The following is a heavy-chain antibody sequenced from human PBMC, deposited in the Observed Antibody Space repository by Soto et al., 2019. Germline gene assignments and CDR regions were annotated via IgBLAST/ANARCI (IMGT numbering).Heavy chain of an antibody. CDR2: IIPIFGTA. CDR1: AGTFTSHA. CDR3: ASATTGVLVIEEYYYYGTDV. V-gene: IGHV1-69*13. D-gene: IGHD4-17*01. J-gene: IGHJ6*02. Sequence: VKVDCKASAGTFTSHAISRVRQAPGQGLEWMGGIIPIFGTANYAQKFQGRVTITADESTSTAYMELSSLRSEDTAVYYCASATTGVLVIEEYYYYGTDVWRDGTTSTVP.